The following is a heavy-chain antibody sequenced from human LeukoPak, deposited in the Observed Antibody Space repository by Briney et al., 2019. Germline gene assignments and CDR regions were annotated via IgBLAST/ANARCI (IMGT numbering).Heavy chain of an antibody. V-gene: IGHV3-30*02. CDR2: IRYDGSNK. Sequence: GGSLRLSCAASGFTFSSYGMHWVRQAPGKGLEWVAFIRYDGSNKYYADSVKGRFTISRDNSKNTLYLQMNSLRAEDTAVYYCAKNGGYCSGGSCYSDYYYMDVWGKGTTVTSSS. CDR3: AKNGGYCSGGSCYSDYYYMDV. CDR1: GFTFSSYG. D-gene: IGHD2-15*01. J-gene: IGHJ6*03.